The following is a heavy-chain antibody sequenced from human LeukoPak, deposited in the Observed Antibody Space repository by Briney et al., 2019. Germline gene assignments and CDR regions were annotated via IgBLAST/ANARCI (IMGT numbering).Heavy chain of an antibody. CDR1: GYKFTNYW. J-gene: IGHJ4*02. CDR3: ARQHDSSDRDY. Sequence: GESLKISCKASGYKFTNYWIGWVRQMPGKGLEWMTIIYPGDSETRYSPSFQGQVTISADKSIGTTYLQWSSLKASDTAIYYCARQHDSSDRDYWGQGTLVTVSS. D-gene: IGHD3-22*01. CDR2: IYPGDSET. V-gene: IGHV5-51*01.